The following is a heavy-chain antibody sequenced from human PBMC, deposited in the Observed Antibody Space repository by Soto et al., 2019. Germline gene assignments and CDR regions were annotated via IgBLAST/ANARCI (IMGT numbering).Heavy chain of an antibody. CDR3: AKDMVAGTLYYYYYGMDV. CDR2: ISYDGSNK. D-gene: IGHD6-19*01. J-gene: IGHJ6*02. CDR1: GFTFSSYG. V-gene: IGHV3-30*18. Sequence: LSLSCAASGFTFSSYGMHWVRQAPGKGLEWVAVISYDGSNKYYADSVKGRFTISRDNSKNTLYLQMNSLRAEDTAVYYCAKDMVAGTLYYYYYGMDVWGQGTTVTVSS.